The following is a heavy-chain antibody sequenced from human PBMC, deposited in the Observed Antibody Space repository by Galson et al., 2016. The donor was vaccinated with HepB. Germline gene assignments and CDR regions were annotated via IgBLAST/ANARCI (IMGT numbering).Heavy chain of an antibody. J-gene: IGHJ6*02. Sequence: SLRLSCAASGFIFDDYAMHWVRQAPGKGLEWVSGISWKSGEVGYADSVKGRFTISRANAKNTLYLQMNSLRVEDTAVYYCARDYLGLGGMDVWGQGTTVTVSS. CDR1: GFIFDDYA. D-gene: IGHD6-19*01. CDR3: ARDYLGLGGMDV. V-gene: IGHV3-9*01. CDR2: ISWKSGEV.